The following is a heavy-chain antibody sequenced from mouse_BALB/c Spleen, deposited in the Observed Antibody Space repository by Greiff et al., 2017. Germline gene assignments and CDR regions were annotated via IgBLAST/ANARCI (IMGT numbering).Heavy chain of an antibody. CDR1: GFTFSDYY. CDR3: ARAPTATPSFDY. Sequence: EVKLMESGGGLVKPGGSLKLSCAASGFTFSDYYMYWVRQTPEKRLEWVATISDGGSYTYYPDSVKGRFTISRDNAKNNLYLQMSSLKSEDTAMYYCARAPTATPSFDYWGEGTTLTVSS. D-gene: IGHD1-2*01. J-gene: IGHJ2*01. V-gene: IGHV5-4*02. CDR2: ISDGGSYT.